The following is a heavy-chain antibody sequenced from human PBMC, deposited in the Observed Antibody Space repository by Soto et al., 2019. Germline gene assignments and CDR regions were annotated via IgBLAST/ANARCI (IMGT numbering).Heavy chain of an antibody. CDR2: IYYSGST. J-gene: IGHJ3*02. CDR1: GGSISSGGYY. Sequence: PSETLSLTCTVSGGSISSGGYYWSLIRQHPGKGLEWIGYIYYSGSTYYNPSLKSRVTISVDTSKNQFSLKLSSVTAADTAVYYCARDLRGGYCSGGSCYPDAFDIWGQGTMVTVSS. V-gene: IGHV4-31*02. D-gene: IGHD2-15*01. CDR3: ARDLRGGYCSGGSCYPDAFDI.